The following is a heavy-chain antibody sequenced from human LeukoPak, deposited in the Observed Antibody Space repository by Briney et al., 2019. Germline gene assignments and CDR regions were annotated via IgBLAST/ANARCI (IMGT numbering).Heavy chain of an antibody. Sequence: GGSLRLSCAASGFTLSSYSMNWVRQAPGKGLEWVSSISSSSSYIYYADSVKGRFTISRDNAKNSLYLQMNSLRAEDTAVYYCASRSIAAASSWFDPWGQGTLVTVSS. D-gene: IGHD6-13*01. V-gene: IGHV3-21*01. J-gene: IGHJ5*02. CDR1: GFTLSSYS. CDR2: ISSSSSYI. CDR3: ASRSIAAASSWFDP.